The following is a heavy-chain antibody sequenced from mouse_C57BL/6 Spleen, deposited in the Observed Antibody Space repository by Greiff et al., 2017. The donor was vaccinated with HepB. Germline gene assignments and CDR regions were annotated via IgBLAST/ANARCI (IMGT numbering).Heavy chain of an antibody. CDR1: GFNIKNTY. CDR2: IDPANGNT. V-gene: IGHV14-3*01. J-gene: IGHJ4*01. CDR3: ARDIYYYGSSYPYYAMDY. Sequence: EVMLVESVAELVRPGASVKLSCTASGFNIKNTYMHWVKQRPEQGLEWIGRIDPANGNTKYAPKFQGKATITADTSSNTAYLQLSSLTSEDTAIYYCARDIYYYGSSYPYYAMDYWGQGTSVTVSS. D-gene: IGHD1-1*01.